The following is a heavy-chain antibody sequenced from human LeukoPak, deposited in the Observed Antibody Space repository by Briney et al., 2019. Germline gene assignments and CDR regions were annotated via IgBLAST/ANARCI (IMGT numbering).Heavy chain of an antibody. D-gene: IGHD1-7*01. CDR2: IKQDGSEK. Sequence: GGSLRLSCAASGFTFSSYWMSWDRQAPGKGLEWVANIKQDGSEKYYVDSVKGRFTISRDNSKNTLYLQMNSLRAEDTAVYYCAKDKTGTTFDWFDPWGQGTLVTVSS. J-gene: IGHJ5*02. CDR1: GFTFSSYW. CDR3: AKDKTGTTFDWFDP. V-gene: IGHV3-7*01.